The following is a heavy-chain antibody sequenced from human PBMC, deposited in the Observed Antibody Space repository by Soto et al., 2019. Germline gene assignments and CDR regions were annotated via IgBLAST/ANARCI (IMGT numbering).Heavy chain of an antibody. D-gene: IGHD4-17*01. CDR1: GFTFSSHA. CDR2: IRGSGGST. Sequence: EVQLLESGGGLVQPGGSLRLTCAASGFTFSSHAMTWVRQAPGKGLERGSTIRGSGGSTYFADSVKGRFIISRYRSNNTLYLQMNGLRAEDTAVYYCARSSVYDYGGPIGDSWGQGTLVTVSS. J-gene: IGHJ5*01. V-gene: IGHV3-23*01. CDR3: ARSSVYDYGGPIGDS.